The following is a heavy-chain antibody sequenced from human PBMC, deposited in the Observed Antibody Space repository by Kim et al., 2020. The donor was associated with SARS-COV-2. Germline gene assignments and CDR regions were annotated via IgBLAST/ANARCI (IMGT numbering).Heavy chain of an antibody. CDR2: INHSGST. Sequence: SETLSLTCAVYGGSFSGYYWSWIRQPPGKGLEWIGEINHSGSTNYNPSLKSRVTISVDTSKNQFSLKLSSVTAADTAVDYCARRRRYRNYGGRYYYYYG. D-gene: IGHD4-4*01. CDR1: GGSFSGYY. CDR3: ARRRRYRNYGGRYYYYYG. J-gene: IGHJ6*01. V-gene: IGHV4-34*01.